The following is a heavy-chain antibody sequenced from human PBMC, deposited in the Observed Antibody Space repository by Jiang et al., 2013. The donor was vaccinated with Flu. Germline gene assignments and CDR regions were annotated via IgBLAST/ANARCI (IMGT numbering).Heavy chain of an antibody. J-gene: IGHJ3*01. CDR3: ARHVTVESRSDGPNLSGWGRTLIEV. Sequence: GAEVKKPRESARISCKGSGYTFTTNSISWVRQVPGKGLEWMGRIDPSDSYTNYNPSFEGHITISVDKSISAAYLQWSSLKASDTAIYYCARHVTVESRSDGPNLSGWGRTLIEVWGQGTMVTVSS. CDR2: IDPSDSYT. V-gene: IGHV5-10-1*01. CDR1: GYTFTTNS. D-gene: IGHD6-19*01.